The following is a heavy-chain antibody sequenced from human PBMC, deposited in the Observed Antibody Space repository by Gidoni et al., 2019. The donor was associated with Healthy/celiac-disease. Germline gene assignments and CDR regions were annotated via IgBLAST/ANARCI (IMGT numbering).Heavy chain of an antibody. CDR1: GYSFTRYW. CDR2: IYPGDSDN. J-gene: IGHJ4*02. Sequence: EVQLVQSAAAVKKPGESLKISCKGSGYSFTRYWIGWVRKMTGKGLEWMGIIYPGDSDNRYSPSFQGQVTISADKPISTAYLQWSSLKASDTAMYYCARRGDRNHFDYWGQGTLVTVSS. CDR3: ARRGDRNHFDY. V-gene: IGHV5-51*04. D-gene: IGHD3-10*01.